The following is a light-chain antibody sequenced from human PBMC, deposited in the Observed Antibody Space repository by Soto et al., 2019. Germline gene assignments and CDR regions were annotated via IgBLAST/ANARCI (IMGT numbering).Light chain of an antibody. CDR3: QQYNYWPPWT. Sequence: EIVMTHSPVTLSVSPGERATLSCSSSQSVRSNLAWYQQKPGQAPRLLMYDASTRATGIPARFSGSGSGTEFTLTISSLQSEDFAVYYCQQYNYWPPWTFGQGTKVDIK. J-gene: IGKJ1*01. CDR1: QSVRSN. V-gene: IGKV3-15*01. CDR2: DAS.